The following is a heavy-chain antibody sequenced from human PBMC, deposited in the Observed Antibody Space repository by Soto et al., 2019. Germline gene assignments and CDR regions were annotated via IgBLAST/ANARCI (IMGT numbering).Heavy chain of an antibody. CDR1: GGSISSYY. J-gene: IGHJ4*02. V-gene: IGHV4-59*01. D-gene: IGHD4-17*01. CDR2: IYYSGST. Sequence: PSETLSLTCTVSGGSISSYYWSWIRQPPGKGLEWIGYIYYSGSTGYNPSLKSRVTISLDTSKNQFSLKLSSVTAADTAVYYCAIGNDFGDYVSDYWGQGTLVTGSS. CDR3: AIGNDFGDYVSDY.